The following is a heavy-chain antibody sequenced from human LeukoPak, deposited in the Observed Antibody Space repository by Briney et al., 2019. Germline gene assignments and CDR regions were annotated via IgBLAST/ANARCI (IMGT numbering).Heavy chain of an antibody. Sequence: GGSLRLSCAASAFSLNAYNMNWVRQAPGKGLEWVSSISYTGTYIYYADSVKGRFTISRDNAQNSLYLQMNSLRAEDTAIYYCARRNAYSTSSLLDYWGQGTLVTVSP. CDR2: ISYTGTYI. J-gene: IGHJ4*02. CDR1: AFSLNAYN. CDR3: ARRNAYSTSSLLDY. V-gene: IGHV3-21*04. D-gene: IGHD6-6*01.